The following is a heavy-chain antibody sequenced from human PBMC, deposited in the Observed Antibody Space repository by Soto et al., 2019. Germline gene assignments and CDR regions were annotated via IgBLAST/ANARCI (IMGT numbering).Heavy chain of an antibody. CDR2: ISSSSSYI. CDR3: ALGDYDILTGYYS. D-gene: IGHD3-9*01. J-gene: IGHJ4*02. CDR1: GFTFSSYS. V-gene: IGHV3-21*01. Sequence: GGSLRLSCAASGFTFSSYSMNWVRQAPGKGLEWVSSISSSSSYIYYADSVKGRFTISRDNAKNSLYLQMNSLRAEDTAVYYCALGDYDILTGYYSWGQGTLVTVS.